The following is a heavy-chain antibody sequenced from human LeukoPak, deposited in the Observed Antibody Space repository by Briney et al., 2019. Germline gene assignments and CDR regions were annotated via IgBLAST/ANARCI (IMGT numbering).Heavy chain of an antibody. CDR2: IYPGDSDT. Sequence: KVGESLKISCKGSGYSFTCYLIGWVREMPGKGLEWMGIIYPGDSDTRYSPSFQGQVTISADKSISTAYLQWSSLKASDTAMYYCARLFPDYYYGMDVWGQGTTVTVSS. CDR1: GYSFTCYL. V-gene: IGHV5-51*01. CDR3: ARLFPDYYYGMDV. J-gene: IGHJ6*02.